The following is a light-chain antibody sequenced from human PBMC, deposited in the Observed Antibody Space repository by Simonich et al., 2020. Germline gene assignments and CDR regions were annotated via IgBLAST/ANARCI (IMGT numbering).Light chain of an antibody. CDR1: QSVLYRSNNKNY. V-gene: IGKV4-1*01. CDR2: WAS. J-gene: IGKJ1*01. Sequence: DIVMTQSPDSLAVSLGERATINCKSSQSVLYRSNNKNYLAWYQQKPGQPPKLLIYWASTRESRVPSRFSGSGSGTDFTLTISSLQAEDVAVYYCQQYYSNPQTFGQGTKVEIK. CDR3: QQYYSNPQT.